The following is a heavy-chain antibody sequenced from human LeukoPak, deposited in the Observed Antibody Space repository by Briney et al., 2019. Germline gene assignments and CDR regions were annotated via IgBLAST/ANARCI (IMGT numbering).Heavy chain of an antibody. CDR1: GGSSSGYY. CDR2: INHSGST. J-gene: IGHJ4*02. V-gene: IGHV4-34*01. CDR3: ARGELELGY. D-gene: IGHD1-26*01. Sequence: SETLSLTCAVYGGSSSGYYWSWIRQPPGKGLEWIGEINHSGSTNYNPSLKSRVTISVDTSKNQFSLKLSSVTAADTAVYYCARGELELGYWGQGTLVTPSS.